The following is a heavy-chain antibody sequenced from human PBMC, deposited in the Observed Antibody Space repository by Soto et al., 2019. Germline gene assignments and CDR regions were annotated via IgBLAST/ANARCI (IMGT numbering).Heavy chain of an antibody. CDR1: GFTFSSYA. CDR2: ISGSGGST. CDR3: AKDRVLYSSGLPLYYFDY. J-gene: IGHJ4*02. V-gene: IGHV3-23*01. D-gene: IGHD6-19*01. Sequence: PGGSLRLSCAASGFTFSSYAMSWVRQAPGKGLEWVSAISGSGGSTYYADSVKGRFTISRDNSKNTLYLQMNSLRAEDTAVYYCAKDRVLYSSGLPLYYFDYWGQGTLVTVSS.